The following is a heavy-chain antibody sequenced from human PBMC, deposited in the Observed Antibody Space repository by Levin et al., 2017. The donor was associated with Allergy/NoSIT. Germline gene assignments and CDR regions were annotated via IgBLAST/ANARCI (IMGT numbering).Heavy chain of an antibody. D-gene: IGHD2-15*01. V-gene: IGHV2-5*02. CDR1: GFSLSTSGVG. CDR2: IYWDDDK. CDR3: AHMRDCSGGSCYQRYNWYDP. J-gene: IGHJ5*02. Sequence: SGPTLVKPTQTLTLTCTFSGFSLSTSGVGVGWIRQPPGKALEWLALIYWDDDKRYSPSLKSRLTITKDTSKNQVVLTMTNMDPVDTATYYCAHMRDCSGGSCYQRYNWYDPWGQGTLVTVSS.